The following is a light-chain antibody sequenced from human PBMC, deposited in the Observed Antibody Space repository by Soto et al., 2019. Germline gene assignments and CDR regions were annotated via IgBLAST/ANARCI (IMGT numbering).Light chain of an antibody. J-gene: IGKJ4*01. CDR1: QSILSSSNNKNY. Sequence: DIVMTQSPDSLAVSLGERASINCKSSQSILSSSNNKNYLAWFQQKPGQSPKFLIYWASTRESGVPDRFSGSGSGTNFTLTISTLQAGDVAVYYCQQYYSTPFTFGGGPEVEIK. CDR3: QQYYSTPFT. V-gene: IGKV4-1*01. CDR2: WAS.